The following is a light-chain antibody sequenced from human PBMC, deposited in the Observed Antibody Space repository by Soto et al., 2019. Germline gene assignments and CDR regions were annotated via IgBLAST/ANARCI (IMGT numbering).Light chain of an antibody. CDR1: QLFSSN. CDR3: QQYNNWPRT. J-gene: IGKJ5*01. CDR2: GVS. Sequence: IVMVKTPDSLSVSPGENFTLACRASQLFSSNLAWYQHKPGQAPRLLIYGVSTRDTGVPDRFSGSASGTEFTLTISSLQSEDFAVYYCQQYNNWPRTFGQGTRLEI. V-gene: IGKV3-15*01.